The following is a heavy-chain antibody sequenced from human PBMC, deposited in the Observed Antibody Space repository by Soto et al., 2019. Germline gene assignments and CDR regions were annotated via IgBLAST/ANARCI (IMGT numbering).Heavy chain of an antibody. D-gene: IGHD2-15*01. CDR2: ISWNSGSI. J-gene: IGHJ3*02. Sequence: EVQLVESGGGLVQHGRSLRLSCAASGFTFDDYAMHWVRQAPGKGLEWVSGISWNSGSIGYADSVKGRFTISRDNAKNSLYLQMNSLRAEDTALYYCAKLGDIVVVVEGDAFDIWGQGTMVTVSS. CDR1: GFTFDDYA. CDR3: AKLGDIVVVVEGDAFDI. V-gene: IGHV3-9*01.